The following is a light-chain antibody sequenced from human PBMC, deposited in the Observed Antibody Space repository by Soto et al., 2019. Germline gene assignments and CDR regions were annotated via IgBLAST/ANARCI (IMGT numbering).Light chain of an antibody. CDR2: DVT. J-gene: IGLJ2*01. CDR3: CSYTSSRSVV. Sequence: QSALTQPASVSGSPGQSITISCTGTSSDVGDYNSVSWYQQHPGKAPKLMIYDVTNRPSGVSNRFSGSKFGNTASLTISGLQAEDEADYYCCSYTSSRSVVFGGGTKLTVL. V-gene: IGLV2-14*01. CDR1: SSDVGDYNS.